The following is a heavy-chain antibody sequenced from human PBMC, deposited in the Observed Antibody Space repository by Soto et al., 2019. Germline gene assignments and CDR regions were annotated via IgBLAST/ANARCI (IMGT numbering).Heavy chain of an antibody. CDR2: INHSGST. V-gene: IGHV4-34*01. CDR3: ARVYRGVPIFDY. J-gene: IGHJ4*02. D-gene: IGHD3-10*01. Sequence: QVQLQQWGAGLLKPSETLSLTCGVYGGSFSGYYWSWIRQPPGKGLEWIGEINHSGSTNYNPSLKSRVTISVDTSKNQFSLKLSSVTAADTAVYYCARVYRGVPIFDYWGQGTMVTVSS. CDR1: GGSFSGYY.